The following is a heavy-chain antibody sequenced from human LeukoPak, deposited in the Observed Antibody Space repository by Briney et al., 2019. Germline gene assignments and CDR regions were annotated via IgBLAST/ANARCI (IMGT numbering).Heavy chain of an antibody. V-gene: IGHV3-23*01. J-gene: IGHJ4*02. CDR3: AKDETGFLNYFHY. CDR2: IDSSGTKT. D-gene: IGHD3-3*01. CDR1: GFTFSSYT. Sequence: GGSLRLSCAASGFTFSSYTMSWVRQAPGKGLAWVSGIDSSGTKTTYADSVKGRFTISRDNPRDTLYLQMDSLRAEDTAVYYCAKDETGFLNYFHYWGQGALVTVSS.